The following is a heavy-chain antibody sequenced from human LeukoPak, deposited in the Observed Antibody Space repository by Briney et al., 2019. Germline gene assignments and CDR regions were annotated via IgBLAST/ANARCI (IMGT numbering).Heavy chain of an antibody. CDR1: GFTFNNYA. Sequence: GGSLRLSCAASGFTFNNYAMNWVRQAPGKGLEWVSSITSSGDTTHYADSVRGRFTISRDSSGNTLSLQMTSLRAEDTAVYYCAKGVLSGMRYYYGMDVWGKGTTVTVSS. CDR3: AKGVLSGMRYYYGMDV. CDR2: ITSSGDTT. V-gene: IGHV3-23*01. J-gene: IGHJ6*04. D-gene: IGHD3-10*01.